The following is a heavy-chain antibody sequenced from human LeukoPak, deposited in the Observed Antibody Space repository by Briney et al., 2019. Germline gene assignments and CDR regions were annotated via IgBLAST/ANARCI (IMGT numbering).Heavy chain of an antibody. CDR3: ARVIGIAVAGTWWFDY. J-gene: IGHJ4*02. CDR2: IYYSGST. Sequence: SETLSLTCTVSGGSISSGGYYWSWIRQHPGKGLEWIGYIYYSGSTYYNPSLKSRVTISVDTSKNQFSLKLSSVTAADTAVYYCARVIGIAVAGTWWFDYWGQGTLVTVSS. D-gene: IGHD6-19*01. V-gene: IGHV4-31*03. CDR1: GGSISSGGYY.